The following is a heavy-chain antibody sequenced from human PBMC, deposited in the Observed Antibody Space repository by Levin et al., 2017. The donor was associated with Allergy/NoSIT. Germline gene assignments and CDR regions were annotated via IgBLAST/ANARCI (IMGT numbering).Heavy chain of an antibody. V-gene: IGHV3-11*05. CDR1: GFTFSDYY. D-gene: IGHD3-10*01. CDR3: ARGPRSYYYGSGDWYFDL. J-gene: IGHJ2*01. Sequence: SGGSLRLSCAASGFTFSDYYMSWIRQAPGKGLEWVSYISSSSSYTNYADSVKGRFTISRDNAKNSLYLQMNSLRAEDTAVYYCARGPRSYYYGSGDWYFDLWGRGTLVTVSS. CDR2: ISSSSSYT.